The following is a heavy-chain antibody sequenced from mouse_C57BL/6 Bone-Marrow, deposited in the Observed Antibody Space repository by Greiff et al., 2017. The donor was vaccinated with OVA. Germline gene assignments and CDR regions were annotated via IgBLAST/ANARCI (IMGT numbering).Heavy chain of an antibody. CDR3: ARRGRGLLSWFAY. CDR2: FHPYNDDT. CDR1: GYTFTTYP. J-gene: IGHJ3*01. Sequence: VQRVESGAELVKPGASVKMSCKASGYTFTTYPIEWMKQNHGKSLEWIGNFHPYNDDTKYNEKFKGKATLTVEKSSSTVYLELSRLTSDDSAVYYCARRGRGLLSWFAYWGQGTLVTVSA. V-gene: IGHV1-47*01. D-gene: IGHD2-3*01.